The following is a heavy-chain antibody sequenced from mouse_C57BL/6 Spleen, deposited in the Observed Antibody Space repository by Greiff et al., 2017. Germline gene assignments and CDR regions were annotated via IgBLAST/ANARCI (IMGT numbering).Heavy chain of an antibody. V-gene: IGHV1-82*01. CDR3: ARSLAYCDY. CDR2: IYPGDGDT. J-gene: IGHJ2*01. CDR1: GYAFSSSW. Sequence: QVQLQQSGPELVKPGASVKISCKASGYAFSSSWMNWVKQRPGKGLEWIGRIYPGDGDTNYNGKFKGKATLTADKSSSTAYMQLSSLTSEDSAVYFCARSLAYCDYWGQGTTLTVSS.